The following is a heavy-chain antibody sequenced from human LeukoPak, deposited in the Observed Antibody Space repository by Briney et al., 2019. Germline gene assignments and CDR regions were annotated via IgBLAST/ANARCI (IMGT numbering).Heavy chain of an antibody. V-gene: IGHV5-51*01. Sequence: GESLKISCKGSGYSFTSYWIGWVRQMPGKGLEWMGVIYPGDSDTRYSPSFQGQVTISADKSISTAYLQWSSLKASDTAMYYCARGPKWRAVADTERAFDIWGQGTMVTVSS. J-gene: IGHJ3*02. D-gene: IGHD6-19*01. CDR3: ARGPKWRAVADTERAFDI. CDR1: GYSFTSYW. CDR2: IYPGDSDT.